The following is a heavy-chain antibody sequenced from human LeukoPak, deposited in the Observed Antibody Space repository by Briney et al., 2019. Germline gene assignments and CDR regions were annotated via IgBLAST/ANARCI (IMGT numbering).Heavy chain of an antibody. Sequence: GGSLRLSCTASGLTFENYWMTWVRQPPGEGLEWVANIKQDGGERYYVDSVRGRFTISRDNSKNSLYLQMNSLRAEDTAVYYCVRDGRPLDYWGQGTLVIVS. CDR3: VRDGRPLDY. D-gene: IGHD3/OR15-3a*01. V-gene: IGHV3-7*01. CDR1: GLTFENYW. J-gene: IGHJ4*02. CDR2: IKQDGGER.